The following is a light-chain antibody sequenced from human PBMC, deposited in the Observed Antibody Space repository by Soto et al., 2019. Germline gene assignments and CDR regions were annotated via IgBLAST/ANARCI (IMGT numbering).Light chain of an antibody. V-gene: IGKV3-20*01. CDR3: QQYVTSPFT. CDR1: QSVIGRQ. J-gene: IGKJ3*01. CDR2: GAS. Sequence: IVVTLSAGTLSLSTGERATLSCRASQSVIGRQLAWYQHKPGQAPSLLIYGASDRATGIPDRFSGSGSGTDFTLTISRLEPEDFAVYYCQQYVTSPFTFGPGTKVDIK.